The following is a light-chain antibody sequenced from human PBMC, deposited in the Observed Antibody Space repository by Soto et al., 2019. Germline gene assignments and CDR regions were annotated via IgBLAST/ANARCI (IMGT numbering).Light chain of an antibody. CDR1: QSVSSN. V-gene: IGKV3-15*01. J-gene: IGKJ4*01. CDR2: GAS. CDR3: QQYNNLPLT. Sequence: EVVMTQSPATLSVSPGERATLSCRASQSVSSNFAWYQQKPGQAPRLLIYGASARATGIPARFSGSGSGTEFTLTISSLQSEDFAVYYCQQYNNLPLTFGGGTKVEIK.